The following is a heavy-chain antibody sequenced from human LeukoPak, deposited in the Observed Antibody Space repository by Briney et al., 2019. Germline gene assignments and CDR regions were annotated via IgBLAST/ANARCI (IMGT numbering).Heavy chain of an antibody. CDR1: GFTFSDYY. Sequence: GGSLRLSCAASGFTFSDYYRSWIRQAPGKGLEWVSYISSSGSTIYYADSVKGRFTISRDNAKNSLYLQMNSLRAEDTAVYYCARNLNVVVVTAFDYWGPGSLVTVSS. CDR3: ARNLNVVVVTAFDY. D-gene: IGHD2-21*02. J-gene: IGHJ4*02. CDR2: ISSSGSTI. V-gene: IGHV3-11*01.